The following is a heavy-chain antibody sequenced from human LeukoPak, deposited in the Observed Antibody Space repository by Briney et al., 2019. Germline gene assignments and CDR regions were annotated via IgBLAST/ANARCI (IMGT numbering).Heavy chain of an antibody. CDR3: ARVGLSTLVRGVLYY. V-gene: IGHV4-34*01. D-gene: IGHD4-23*01. CDR1: GGSFSGYY. CDR2: INHSGST. J-gene: IGHJ4*02. Sequence: PSQTLSLTCAVYGGSFSGYYWSWIRQPPGKGLDWIGEINHSGSTNYNPSLKSRVTISVDTSKNQFSLKLSSVTAADTAVYYCARVGLSTLVRGVLYYWGQGTLVTVSS.